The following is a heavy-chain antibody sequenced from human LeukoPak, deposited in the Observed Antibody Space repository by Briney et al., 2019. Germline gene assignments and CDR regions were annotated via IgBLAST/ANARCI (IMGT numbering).Heavy chain of an antibody. CDR1: GYTFTGYY. V-gene: IGHV1-2*02. Sequence: ASVKVSCKASGYTFTGYYMHWVRQAPGQGLEWMGWINPSSGGTNYAQKFQGRVTMTRDTSISTAYMELSRLRSDDTAVYYCARDYKWLRLGIYYFDYWGQGTLVTVSS. J-gene: IGHJ4*02. D-gene: IGHD5-12*01. CDR3: ARDYKWLRLGIYYFDY. CDR2: INPSSGGT.